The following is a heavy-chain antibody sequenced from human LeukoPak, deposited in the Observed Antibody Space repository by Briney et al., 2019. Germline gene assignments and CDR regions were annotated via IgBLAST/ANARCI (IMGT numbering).Heavy chain of an antibody. CDR2: IIPIFGTA. Sequence: GASVKVSCKASGGTFSSYAISWVRQAPGQGLEWMGGIIPIFGTANYAQKFRGRVTITTDESTSTAYMELSSLRSEDTAVYYCAVYFDRGGHWFDPWGQGTLVTVSS. CDR1: GGTFSSYA. D-gene: IGHD3-9*01. CDR3: AVYFDRGGHWFDP. J-gene: IGHJ5*02. V-gene: IGHV1-69*05.